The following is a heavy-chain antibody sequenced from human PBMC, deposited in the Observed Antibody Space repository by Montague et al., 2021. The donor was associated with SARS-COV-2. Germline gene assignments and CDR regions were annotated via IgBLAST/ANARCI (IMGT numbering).Heavy chain of an antibody. CDR1: GGSFSSYC. D-gene: IGHD4-23*01. CDR3: ARWDPQTLTLIGLRGKSASDY. Sequence: SETLSLTCAVYGGSFSSYCWNWIRPAPGKGLEWIGEINHSGTTNYNFNPSLRSRVTISVDTSKSQFSLKLSSVTAADTGVYYCARWDPQTLTLIGLRGKSASDYWGQGTLVTVSS. J-gene: IGHJ4*01. V-gene: IGHV4-34*01. CDR2: INHSGTT.